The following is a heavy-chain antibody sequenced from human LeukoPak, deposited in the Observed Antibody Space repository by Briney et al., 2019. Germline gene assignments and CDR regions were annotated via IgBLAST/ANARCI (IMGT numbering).Heavy chain of an antibody. Sequence: PGGSLRLSCVASGITYEDYAFSWVRQAPGKGLEWVSVISGGGRSTSYADSLKGRFTISRDNSKNTLYLQMNSLRAEDTAVYYCAPLDVLRSDYFESWGQGTLVTVSS. J-gene: IGHJ4*02. CDR1: GITYEDYA. V-gene: IGHV3-23*01. CDR2: ISGGGRST. CDR3: APLDVLRSDYFES. D-gene: IGHD3-22*01.